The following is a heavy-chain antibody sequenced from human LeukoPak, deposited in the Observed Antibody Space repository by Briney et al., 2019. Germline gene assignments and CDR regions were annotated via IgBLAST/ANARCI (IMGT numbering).Heavy chain of an antibody. V-gene: IGHV3-7*01. Sequence: GGSLRLSCAASGFTFSSYWMSWVRQAPGKGLEWVANIKQDGSEKYYVDSVKGRFTISRDNSKNTLYLQMNSLRAEDTAVYYCARDDSYDSSGYYSYWGQGTLVTVSS. CDR2: IKQDGSEK. J-gene: IGHJ4*02. CDR3: ARDDSYDSSGYYSY. D-gene: IGHD3-22*01. CDR1: GFTFSSYW.